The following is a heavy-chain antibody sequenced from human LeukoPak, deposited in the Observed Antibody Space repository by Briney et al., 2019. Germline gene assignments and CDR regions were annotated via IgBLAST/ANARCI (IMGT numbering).Heavy chain of an antibody. CDR1: GYTFTGYY. V-gene: IGHV1-2*02. J-gene: IGHJ3*02. CDR3: AGTPSDAFDI. CDR2: INPDSGVT. Sequence: GASVKVSCKASGYTFTGYYIHWVRQAPGQGLEWMGWINPDSGVTNYAQKFQGRVTMTRDTSISTAYMELSRLRSDDTAVYYCAGTPSDAFDIWGQGTMVTVSS.